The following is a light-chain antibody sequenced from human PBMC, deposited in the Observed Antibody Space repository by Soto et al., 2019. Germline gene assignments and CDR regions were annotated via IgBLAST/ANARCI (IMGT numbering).Light chain of an antibody. CDR2: DAS. V-gene: IGKV1-5*01. CDR3: QQYNSYLT. Sequence: DIQMTQSPSTLSASLGDRVTITCRASQSISSWLSWYQQKPGKAPKLLIYDASSLESGVPSRFSGSGSGTEFTLTISSLQPDDFATYYCQQYNSYLTFGQGTRLEI. J-gene: IGKJ5*01. CDR1: QSISSW.